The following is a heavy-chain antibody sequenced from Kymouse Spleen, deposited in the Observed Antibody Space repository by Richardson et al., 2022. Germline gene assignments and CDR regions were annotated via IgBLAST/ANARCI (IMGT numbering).Heavy chain of an antibody. Sequence: EVQLVESGGGLIQPGGSLRLSCAASGFTVSSNYMSWVRQAPGKGLEWVSVIYSCGSTYYADSVKGRFTISRDNSKNTLYLQMNSLRAEDTAVYYCARDGVLRYFDWLFHRAREPWSPSPQ. CDR1: GFTVSSNY. D-gene: IGHD3-9*01. J-gene: IGHJ4*02,IGHJ5*02. V-gene: IGHV3-66*03. CDR2: IYSCGST.